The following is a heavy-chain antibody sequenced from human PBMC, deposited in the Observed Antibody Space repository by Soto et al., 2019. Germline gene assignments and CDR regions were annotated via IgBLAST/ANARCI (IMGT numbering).Heavy chain of an antibody. D-gene: IGHD6-19*01. V-gene: IGHV4-59*01. CDR3: ARGAGWYEY. CDR2: VHNNGRT. CDR1: GGSINNYY. J-gene: IGHJ4*02. Sequence: QVQLQESGPGLVKPSETLSLTCAVSGGSINNYYWSWIRQPPGKGLEWIAYVHNNGRTNYNPSLKSRVTISADTSKNQFSLKLTSMTAADTAVYYCARGAGWYEYWGQGTLVTVSS.